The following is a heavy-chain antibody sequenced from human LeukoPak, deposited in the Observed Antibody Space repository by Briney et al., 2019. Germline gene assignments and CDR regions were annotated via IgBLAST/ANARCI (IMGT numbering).Heavy chain of an antibody. CDR2: IYYSGST. CDR1: GGSISSSNYY. J-gene: IGHJ6*03. CDR3: ARVSFGGSYPLGYYYYYYMDV. Sequence: SETLSLTCTVSGGSISSSNYYWGWIRQPPGKGLEWIGSIYYSGSTYYNPSLKSRVTISVDTSKNQFSLKLSSVTAADTAVYYCARVSFGGSYPLGYYYYYYMDVWGKGTTVTVSS. D-gene: IGHD1-26*01. V-gene: IGHV4-39*07.